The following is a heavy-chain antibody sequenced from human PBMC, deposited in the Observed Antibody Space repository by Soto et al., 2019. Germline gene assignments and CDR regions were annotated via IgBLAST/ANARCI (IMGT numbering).Heavy chain of an antibody. Sequence: GRSLRLSCGASGLSVSDNYMGWVRQAPGRGLEWVSVMYAGGDTHYADSVKGRFTISRDKSENTLYLQMNSLSDEDTGVYFCGSRSPSCGFDYCGLGTMVTVSS. CDR1: GLSVSDNY. D-gene: IGHD2-21*01. J-gene: IGHJ4*01. CDR3: GSRSPSCGFDY. CDR2: MYAGGDT. V-gene: IGHV3-53*01.